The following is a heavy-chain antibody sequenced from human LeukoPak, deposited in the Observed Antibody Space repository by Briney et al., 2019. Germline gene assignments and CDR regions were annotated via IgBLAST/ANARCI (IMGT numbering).Heavy chain of an antibody. D-gene: IGHD3-10*01. CDR2: IIPILGIA. V-gene: IGHV1-69*04. Sequence: SVKVSCKASGGTFSSYAISWVRQAPGQGLEWMGRIIPILGIANYAQKFQGRVTITADKSTSTAYMELSSLRSEDTAVYYCARYGSGSSRDYWGQGTLVTVSS. CDR1: GGTFSSYA. CDR3: ARYGSGSSRDY. J-gene: IGHJ4*02.